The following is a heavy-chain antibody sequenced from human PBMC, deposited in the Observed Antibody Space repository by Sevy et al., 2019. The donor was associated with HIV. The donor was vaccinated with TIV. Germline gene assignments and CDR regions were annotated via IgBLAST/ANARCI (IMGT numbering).Heavy chain of an antibody. Sequence: GGSLRLSCTASGFTFGDYAMSWVRQAPGKGLEWVGFIRNKGYGGTTEYAGSVKGRFTISRDDSKSIAYLQMNSMKTEDTAVYYCTRGILGRTAAGRWDIDYWGQGTMVTVSS. CDR1: GFTFGDYA. V-gene: IGHV3-49*04. J-gene: IGHJ4*01. CDR3: TRGILGRTAAGRWDIDY. CDR2: IRNKGYGGTT. D-gene: IGHD6-13*01.